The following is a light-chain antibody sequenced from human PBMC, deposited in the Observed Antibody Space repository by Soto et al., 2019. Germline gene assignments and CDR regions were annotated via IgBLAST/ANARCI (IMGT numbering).Light chain of an antibody. CDR1: QSVGSSY. Sequence: EIVLTQSPDTLSLSPGERATLSCRASQSVGSSYLAWYQQKPGLAPRLLIYEASTRATGIPDRFSGSESGTDFTLTISRLEPEDFAVYYCQQYGHSPLTFGGGTKVESK. CDR2: EAS. CDR3: QQYGHSPLT. V-gene: IGKV3-20*01. J-gene: IGKJ4*01.